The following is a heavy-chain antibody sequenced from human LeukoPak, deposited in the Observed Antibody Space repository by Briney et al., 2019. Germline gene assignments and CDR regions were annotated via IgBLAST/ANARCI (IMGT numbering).Heavy chain of an antibody. CDR1: GFTFSSYA. CDR2: ISGSGGST. D-gene: IGHD6-6*01. V-gene: IGHV3-23*01. J-gene: IGHJ4*02. Sequence: GGSLRLSCAASGFTFSSYAMSWVRQAPGKGLEWVSAISGSGGSTYYADSVKGRFTISRDNSKNTLYLQMNSLRAEDTAVYYCARDLGMWQLADYWGQGTLVTVSS. CDR3: ARDLGMWQLADY.